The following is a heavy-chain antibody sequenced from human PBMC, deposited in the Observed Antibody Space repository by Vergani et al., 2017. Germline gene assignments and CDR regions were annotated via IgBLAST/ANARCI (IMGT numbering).Heavy chain of an antibody. Sequence: QVQLVESGGGVVQRGGSLRLSCATSGFIWITYDMRWIRQGPAKGLEFVAFIQFDGSNQYYADSVKGRFTLPRDFSKNTLYLQMNSLRTDDTATYYCAKHFRGWGIDYWGQGTQVIVSS. D-gene: IGHD3-16*01. V-gene: IGHV3-30*02. J-gene: IGHJ4*02. CDR3: AKHFRGWGIDY. CDR2: IQFDGSNQ. CDR1: GFIWITYD.